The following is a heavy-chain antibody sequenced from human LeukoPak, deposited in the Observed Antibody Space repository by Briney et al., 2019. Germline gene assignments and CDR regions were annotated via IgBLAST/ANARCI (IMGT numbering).Heavy chain of an antibody. D-gene: IGHD5-24*01. CDR1: GGSISSSSYY. CDR3: ARGRGWLQV. J-gene: IGHJ4*02. V-gene: IGHV4-61*05. Sequence: SETLSLTCTVSGGSISSSSYYWGWIRQPPGKGLEWIGYIYYSGSTNYNPSLKSRVTISVDTSKNQFSLKLSSVTAADTAVYYCARGRGWLQVWGQGTLVTVSS. CDR2: IYYSGST.